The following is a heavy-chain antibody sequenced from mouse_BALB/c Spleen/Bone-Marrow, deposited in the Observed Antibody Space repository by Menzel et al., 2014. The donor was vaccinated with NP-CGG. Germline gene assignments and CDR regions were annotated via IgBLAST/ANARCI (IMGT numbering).Heavy chain of an antibody. CDR3: TRGGNWEDFDY. CDR1: GFTFSSFG. J-gene: IGHJ2*01. CDR2: ISSGSSTI. D-gene: IGHD4-1*01. V-gene: IGHV5-17*02. Sequence: DVKLVESGGGLVQPGGSRKLSCAASGFTFSSFGMHWVRQAPERGLEWVAYISSGSSTIFYAGTVKGRFTISRDNPKNTLFLQMTSLRSEDTAMYYCTRGGNWEDFDYWGQGTTLTVSS.